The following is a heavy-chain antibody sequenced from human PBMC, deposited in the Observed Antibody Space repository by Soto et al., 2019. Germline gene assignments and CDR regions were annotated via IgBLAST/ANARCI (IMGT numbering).Heavy chain of an antibody. V-gene: IGHV4-34*01. J-gene: IGHJ4*02. CDR1: GGSFSGYY. D-gene: IGHD5-12*01. CDR2: INHSGST. Sequence: SETLSLTCAVYGGSFSGYYWSWIRQPPGKGLEWIGEINHSGSTNYNPSLKSRVTISVDTSKNQFSLKLSSVTAADTAVYYCARSSSIVATILGWDPYYFDYWGQGTLVTVSS. CDR3: ARSSSIVATILGWDPYYFDY.